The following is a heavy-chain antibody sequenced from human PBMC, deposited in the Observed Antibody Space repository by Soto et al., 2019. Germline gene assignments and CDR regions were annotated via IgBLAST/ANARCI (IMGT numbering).Heavy chain of an antibody. J-gene: IGHJ4*02. CDR1: GFTFSSYG. Sequence: VQLVESGGGVVQPGRSLRLSCAASGFTFSSYGMHWVRQAPGKGLEWVAVISYDGSNKYYADSVKGRFTISRDNSKNTLYLQMNSLRAEDTAVYYCAKDGVMTTVTWLDYWGQGTLVTVSS. CDR2: ISYDGSNK. D-gene: IGHD4-17*01. V-gene: IGHV3-30*18. CDR3: AKDGVMTTVTWLDY.